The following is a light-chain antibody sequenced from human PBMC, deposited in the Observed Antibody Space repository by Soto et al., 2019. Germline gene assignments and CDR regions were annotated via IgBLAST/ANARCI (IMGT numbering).Light chain of an antibody. CDR3: RQYNTYSIT. J-gene: IGKJ5*01. V-gene: IGKV1-5*01. CDR1: QSINRW. CDR2: DGT. Sequence: DIQITQSPSTLSASAVGRVTITFLASQSINRWLAWYQQKPGKAPKLLIYDGTSLESGVPSRFSGSGSETEFTLTISSLQPDDFATYYCRQYNTYSITFGQGTRLEIK.